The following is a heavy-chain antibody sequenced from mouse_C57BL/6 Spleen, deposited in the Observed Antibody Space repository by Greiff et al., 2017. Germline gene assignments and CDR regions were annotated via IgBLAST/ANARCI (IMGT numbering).Heavy chain of an antibody. CDR1: GYAFTNYL. V-gene: IGHV1-54*01. CDR2: INPGSGGT. Sequence: VKLMESGAELVRPGTSVKVSCKASGYAFTNYLIEWVKQRPGQGLEWIGVINPGSGGTNYNEKFKGKATLTADKSSSTAYMQLSSLTSEDSAVYYCARVGDRAWFAYWGQGTLVTVSA. CDR3: ARVGDRAWFAY. J-gene: IGHJ3*01.